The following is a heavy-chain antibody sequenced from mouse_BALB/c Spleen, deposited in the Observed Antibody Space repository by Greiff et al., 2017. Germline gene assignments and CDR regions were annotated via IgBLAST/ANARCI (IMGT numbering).Heavy chain of an antibody. CDR3: ARRYDYHFDY. J-gene: IGHJ2*01. V-gene: IGHV5-6*02. CDR2: ISSGGSYT. Sequence: EVKLVESGGDLVKPGGSLKLSCAASGFTFSSYGMSWVRQTPDKRLEWVATISSGGSYTYYPDSVKGRFTISRDNAKNTLYLQMSSLKSEDTAMYYCARRYDYHFDYWGQGTTLTVSS. CDR1: GFTFSSYG. D-gene: IGHD2-4*01.